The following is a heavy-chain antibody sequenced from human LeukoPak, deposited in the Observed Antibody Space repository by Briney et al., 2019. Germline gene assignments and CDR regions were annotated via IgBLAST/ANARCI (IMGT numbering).Heavy chain of an antibody. CDR2: IYYSGST. V-gene: IGHV4-59*01. CDR3: ARKYYYGSWIGFDP. D-gene: IGHD3-10*01. Sequence: SETLSLTCTVSGGSISSYYWSWIRQPPGKGLEWIGYIYYSGSTNYNPSLKSRVTISVDTSKNQFSLKLSSVTAADTAVYYCARKYYYGSWIGFDPWGHGTLVTVSS. J-gene: IGHJ5*02. CDR1: GGSISSYY.